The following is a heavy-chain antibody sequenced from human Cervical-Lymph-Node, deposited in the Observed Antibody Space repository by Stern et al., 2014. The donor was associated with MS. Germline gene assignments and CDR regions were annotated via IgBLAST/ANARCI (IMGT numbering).Heavy chain of an antibody. J-gene: IGHJ6*02. D-gene: IGHD1-26*01. CDR2: LIPIFGTA. CDR3: ARGELKEGLVRGMDV. CDR1: GGTFSSYA. V-gene: IGHV1-69*01. Sequence: DQLVESGAEVKKPGSSVKVSCKASGGTFSSYAISWVRQAPGHGLAWMGGLIPIFGTANYAQKFQGRVTITADESTSTAYMELSSLRSEDTAVYYCARGELKEGLVRGMDVWGQGTTVTVSS.